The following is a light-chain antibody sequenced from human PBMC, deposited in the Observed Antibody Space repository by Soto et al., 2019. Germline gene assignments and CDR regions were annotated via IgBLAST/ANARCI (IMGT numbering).Light chain of an antibody. CDR1: GRDIGAYNY. CDR3: SSYTTSYFDV. V-gene: IGLV2-14*01. CDR2: GVK. J-gene: IGLJ1*01. Sequence: QSARTQPASVSGSPGQSITISCTGSGRDIGAYNYVAWYQQHPGKAPKLIIYGVKNRPSGVSNRFSASKSAFTASLTISGLQAEDEADYYCSSYTTSYFDVFGPGTKVTVL.